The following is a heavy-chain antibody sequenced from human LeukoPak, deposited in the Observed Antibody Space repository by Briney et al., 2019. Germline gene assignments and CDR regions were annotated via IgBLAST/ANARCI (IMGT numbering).Heavy chain of an antibody. CDR3: ARVGCSGGTCYRSRGAFDI. CDR2: IYYSGST. Sequence: PSETLSLACTVPGGSISSYYWSWIRQPPGKGLEWIGYIYYSGSTNYNPSLKSRVTMSVDTSKNQFSLNLSSVTAADTAVYYCARVGCSGGTCYRSRGAFDIWGQGTMVTVSS. V-gene: IGHV4-59*12. J-gene: IGHJ3*02. CDR1: GGSISSYY. D-gene: IGHD2-15*01.